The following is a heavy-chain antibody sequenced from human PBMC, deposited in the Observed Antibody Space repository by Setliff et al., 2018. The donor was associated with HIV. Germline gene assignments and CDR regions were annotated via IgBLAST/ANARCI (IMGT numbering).Heavy chain of an antibody. CDR2: IYYSGST. V-gene: IGHV4-39*01. J-gene: IGHJ1*01. CDR1: GGSISSSSYY. D-gene: IGHD6-13*01. Sequence: PSETLSLTCTVSGGSISSSSYYWGWIRQPPGKGLEWIGSIYYSGSTYYNPSLKSRVTISVDTSKNQFSLKLSSVTAADTAVYYCARGRQLVHFQHWGQGTLVTVSS. CDR3: ARGRQLVHFQH.